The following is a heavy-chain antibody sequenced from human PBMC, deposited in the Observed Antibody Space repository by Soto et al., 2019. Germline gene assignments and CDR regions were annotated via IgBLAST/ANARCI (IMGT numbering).Heavy chain of an antibody. D-gene: IGHD3-16*01. CDR2: IYYSGST. CDR3: ARGPFEGVIRPPHYYYYYYMDV. J-gene: IGHJ6*03. CDR1: GGSISSYY. V-gene: IGHV4-59*01. Sequence: SETLSLTCTVSGGSISSYYWSWIRQPPGKGLEWIGYIYYSGSTNYNPSLKSRFTISVDTSKNQFSLKLSSVTAAVTAVYYCARGPFEGVIRPPHYYYYYYMDVWGKGTTVTVSS.